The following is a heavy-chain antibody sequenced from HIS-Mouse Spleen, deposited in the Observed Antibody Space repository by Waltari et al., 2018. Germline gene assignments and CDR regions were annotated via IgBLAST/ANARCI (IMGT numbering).Heavy chain of an antibody. CDR3: AREIPYSSSWYDWYFDL. CDR1: GGSTSRSSYY. D-gene: IGHD6-13*01. J-gene: IGHJ2*01. CDR2: IYYSGST. Sequence: QLQLQESAPGLVKPSETLSLTCTGSGGSTSRSSYYWRWIRQPPGKGLEWIGSIYYSGSTYYNPSLKSRVTISVDTSKNQFSLKLSSVTAADTAVYYCAREIPYSSSWYDWYFDLWGRGTLVTVSS. V-gene: IGHV4-39*07.